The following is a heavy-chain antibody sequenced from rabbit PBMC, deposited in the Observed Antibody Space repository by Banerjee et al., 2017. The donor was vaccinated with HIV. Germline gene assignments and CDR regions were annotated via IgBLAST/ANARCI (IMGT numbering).Heavy chain of an antibody. CDR3: ARRYDDNWTFNL. D-gene: IGHD2-1*01. J-gene: IGHJ4*01. CDR1: GFSFSSNYY. V-gene: IGHV1S40*01. Sequence: QSLEESGGDLVKPGASLTLTCTASGFSFSSNYYMCWVRQAPGKGLEWIACIYAGSSGSIYYASWANGRFTISSDNAQNIVDLQMNSLTAVDRATYFCARRYDDNWTFNLWGPGTLVTVS. CDR2: IYAGSSGSI.